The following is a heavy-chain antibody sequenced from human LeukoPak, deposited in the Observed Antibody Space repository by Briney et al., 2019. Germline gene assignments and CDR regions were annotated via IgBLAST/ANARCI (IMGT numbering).Heavy chain of an antibody. CDR3: ATSTYYYDRGDAFDI. CDR1: GYTLTELS. CDR2: FDPEDGET. V-gene: IGHV1-24*01. D-gene: IGHD3-22*01. J-gene: IGHJ3*02. Sequence: ASVKVSCEVSGYTLTELSMHWVRQAPGKGLEWMGGFDPEDGETIYAQKFQGRVTMTEDTSTDTAYMELSSLRSEDTAVYYCATSTYYYDRGDAFDIWGQGTMVTVSS.